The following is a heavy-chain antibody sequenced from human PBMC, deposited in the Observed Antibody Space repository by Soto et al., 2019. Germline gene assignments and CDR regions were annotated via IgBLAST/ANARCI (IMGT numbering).Heavy chain of an antibody. CDR3: ASGVADFWSGSAFAY. V-gene: IGHV1-24*01. CDR1: GYTLTELS. D-gene: IGHD3-3*01. J-gene: IGHJ4*02. CDR2: FDPEDGET. Sequence: ASVKVSCKVSGYTLTELSMHWVRQAPGKGLEWMGGFDPEDGETIYAQKFQGRVTMTENTSTNTAYMELSSLRSEDTAVYYCASGVADFWSGSAFAYWGQGTLVTVPQ.